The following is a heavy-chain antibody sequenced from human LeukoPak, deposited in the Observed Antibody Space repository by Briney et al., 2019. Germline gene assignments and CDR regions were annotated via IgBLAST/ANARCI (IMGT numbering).Heavy chain of an antibody. D-gene: IGHD3-10*02. CDR1: GFTVSSNY. V-gene: IGHV3-53*01. Sequence: GALRLSCAASGFTVSSNYMSWVRQAPGKGLEWVSVIYSGGSTYYADSVKGRFTISRDNAKNSLYLQMNSLRAEDTAVYYCAELGITMIGGVWGKGTTVTISS. CDR2: IYSGGST. J-gene: IGHJ6*04. CDR3: AELGITMIGGV.